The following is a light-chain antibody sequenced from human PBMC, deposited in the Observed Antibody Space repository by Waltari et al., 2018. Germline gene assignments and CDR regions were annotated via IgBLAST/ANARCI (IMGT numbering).Light chain of an antibody. CDR1: SNDIGNYAL. Sequence: QSALTRPASVSGSPGQSITLSCTGTSNDIGNYALVSWYHTRPGEAPKLLMYGATKRPSGVSNRFSGSKSGKTASLTISGLQTEDEADYYCFSFVAANSFVFGPGTKVTVL. V-gene: IGLV2-23*01. CDR3: FSFVAANSFV. J-gene: IGLJ1*01. CDR2: GAT.